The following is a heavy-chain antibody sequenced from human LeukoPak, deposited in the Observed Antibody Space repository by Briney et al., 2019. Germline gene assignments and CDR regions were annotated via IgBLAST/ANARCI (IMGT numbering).Heavy chain of an antibody. D-gene: IGHD3-10*01. J-gene: IGHJ4*02. CDR3: ARVGYSSSGNYYNDRGAFDY. Sequence: SETLSLTCTVSGGSISSYYWSWIRQPPGKGLEWIGYIYYSGSTNCNPSLKSRVTISVDTSKNQFSLKLSSVTAADTAVYYCARVGYSSSGNYYNDRGAFDYWGQGTLVTVSS. CDR1: GGSISSYY. CDR2: IYYSGST. V-gene: IGHV4-59*01.